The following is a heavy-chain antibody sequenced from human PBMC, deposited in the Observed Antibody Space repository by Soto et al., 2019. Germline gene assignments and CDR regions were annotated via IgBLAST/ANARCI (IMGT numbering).Heavy chain of an antibody. D-gene: IGHD2-15*01. CDR3: ARDIAFDIDY. J-gene: IGHJ4*02. V-gene: IGHV1-18*01. CDR1: GYTFNDFG. Sequence: QVHLLQSGAEVQKPGASVKISCKTSGYTFNDFGITWVRQAPGLGLEWLGWIYSKAGKMNFAPKFQNRVIMTTDTSTSTAFMELTSLTFDDSAIYFCARDIAFDIDYWVQGTLVTVS. CDR2: IYSKAGKM.